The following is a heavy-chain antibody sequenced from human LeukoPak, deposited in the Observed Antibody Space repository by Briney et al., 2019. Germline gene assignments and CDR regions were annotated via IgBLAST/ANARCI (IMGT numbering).Heavy chain of an antibody. J-gene: IGHJ3*02. CDR1: GYTLTELS. D-gene: IGHD1-26*01. V-gene: IGHV1-24*01. CDR3: ATASLVGATEFRGLDAFDI. Sequence: GASVKVSCKVSGYTLTELSMHWVRQAPGKGLEWMGGFDPEDGETIYAQKFQGRVTMTEDTSTDTAYMELSSLRSEDTAVYYCATASLVGATEFRGLDAFDIWGQGTMVTVSS. CDR2: FDPEDGET.